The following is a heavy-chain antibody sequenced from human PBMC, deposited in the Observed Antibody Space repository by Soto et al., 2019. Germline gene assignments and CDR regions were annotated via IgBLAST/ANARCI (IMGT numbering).Heavy chain of an antibody. Sequence: EVQLVESGGGLVQPGGSLRLSCAASGFTFINYWMHWVRQVPGKGLVWGSRINGDETYRNYADFAKGRFTISRDNAKKPVYLQMDGLSVEDTAVYYCVRDLSPAETPRDDFYHWGQGTLVTVSS. CDR2: INGDETYR. CDR1: GFTFINYW. J-gene: IGHJ4*02. V-gene: IGHV3-74*01. CDR3: VRDLSPAETPRDDFYH.